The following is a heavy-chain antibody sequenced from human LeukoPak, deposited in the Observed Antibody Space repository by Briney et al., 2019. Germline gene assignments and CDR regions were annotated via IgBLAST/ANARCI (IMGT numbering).Heavy chain of an antibody. J-gene: IGHJ4*02. V-gene: IGHV3-23*01. CDR2: ISGTGRTT. Sequence: PGGSLRLSCVASGFTFGKYWMSWVRQAPGKRLEWVSAISGTGRTTYYADSVKGRFIISRDNSKSTLFLQMHSLRAEDTAVYYCAKDSYISGWYIDYWGQGSLVTVSS. D-gene: IGHD6-19*01. CDR3: AKDSYISGWYIDY. CDR1: GFTFGKYW.